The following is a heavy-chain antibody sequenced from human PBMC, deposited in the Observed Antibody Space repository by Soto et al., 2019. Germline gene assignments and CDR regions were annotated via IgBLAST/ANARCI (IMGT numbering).Heavy chain of an antibody. CDR3: ARVSQVSSGGSYYYCGMDV. J-gene: IGHJ6*02. D-gene: IGHD1-26*01. CDR2: IIPIFGTA. Sequence: QVQLVQSGAEVKKPGSSVKVSCKASGGTFSSYAISWVRQAPGQGLEWMGGIIPIFGTANYAQKFQGRVTITADESTSTAYMELSSLRSEDTAVYYCARVSQVSSGGSYYYCGMDVWGQGTTVTVSS. V-gene: IGHV1-69*01. CDR1: GGTFSSYA.